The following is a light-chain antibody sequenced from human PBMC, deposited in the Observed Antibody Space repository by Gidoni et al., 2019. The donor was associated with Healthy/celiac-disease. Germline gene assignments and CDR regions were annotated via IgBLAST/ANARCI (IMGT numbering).Light chain of an antibody. CDR2: AAS. V-gene: IGKV1-8*01. Sequence: AIRLTHSPSSFSASTGDRITITCRASQGISSYLAWYQQKPGTAPKLLIYAASTLQSGVPSRCSGSGSGTDVTLTISCLQSEDFATYYCQQYYSYPLTFGGGTKVEIK. J-gene: IGKJ4*02. CDR1: QGISSY. CDR3: QQYYSYPLT.